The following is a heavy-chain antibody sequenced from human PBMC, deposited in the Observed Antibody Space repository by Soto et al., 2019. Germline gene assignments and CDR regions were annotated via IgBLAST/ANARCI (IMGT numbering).Heavy chain of an antibody. D-gene: IGHD2-2*01. Sequence: GGSLRLSCAASGFTFSSYSMNWVRQAPGKGLEWVSSISSSSSYIYYADSVKGRFTISRDNSKNTLYLQMNSLRAEDTAVYYCAKVSVVPAARYFDYWGQGNLVTVSS. CDR3: AKVSVVPAARYFDY. J-gene: IGHJ4*02. CDR1: GFTFSSYS. V-gene: IGHV3-21*04. CDR2: ISSSSSYI.